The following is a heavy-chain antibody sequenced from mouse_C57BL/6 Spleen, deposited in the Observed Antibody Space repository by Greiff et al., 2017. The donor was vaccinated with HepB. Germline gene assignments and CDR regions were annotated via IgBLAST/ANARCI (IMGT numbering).Heavy chain of an antibody. V-gene: IGHV5-6*01. CDR3: ARHYYGRDYFDY. J-gene: IGHJ2*01. CDR1: GFTFSSYG. CDR2: ISSGGSYT. Sequence: EVKVVESGGDLVKPGGSLKLSCAASGFTFSSYGMSWVRQTPDKRLEWVATISSGGSYTYYPDSVKGRFTISRDNAKNTLYLQMSSLKSEDTAMYYCARHYYGRDYFDYWGQGTTLTVSS. D-gene: IGHD1-1*01.